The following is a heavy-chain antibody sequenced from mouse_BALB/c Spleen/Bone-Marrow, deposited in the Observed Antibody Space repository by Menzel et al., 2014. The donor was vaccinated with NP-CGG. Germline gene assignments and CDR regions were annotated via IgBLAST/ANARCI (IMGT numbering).Heavy chain of an antibody. J-gene: IGHJ4*01. CDR2: IAPGSGST. V-gene: IGHV1S41*01. Sequence: DLVKPGASVKLSCKASGYTFTSYWINWIKQRPGQGLEWIGRIAPGSGSTYYNEMFKGKATLTVDTSSSAADMQLSSLSSEDSAVYFCARFPIYYGNYGAMDYWGQGTSVTVSS. D-gene: IGHD2-1*01. CDR3: ARFPIYYGNYGAMDY. CDR1: GYTFTSYW.